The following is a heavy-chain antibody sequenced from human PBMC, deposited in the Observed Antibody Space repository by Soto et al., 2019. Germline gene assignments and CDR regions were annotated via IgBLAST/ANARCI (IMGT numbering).Heavy chain of an antibody. V-gene: IGHV3-9*01. CDR2: ISWNSGTI. CDR1: GFMFDNYA. J-gene: IGHJ6*02. D-gene: IGHD2-8*02. CDR3: AKSTGGTANGMDV. Sequence: EVQLVESGGGLVQPGRSLRLSCAASGFMFDNYAMHWVRQAPGKGLEWVSGISWNSGTIGDADSVKGRFTISRDNAKNSLYLQMNSLRAEDTALYYCAKSTGGTANGMDVWGQGTTVTVSS.